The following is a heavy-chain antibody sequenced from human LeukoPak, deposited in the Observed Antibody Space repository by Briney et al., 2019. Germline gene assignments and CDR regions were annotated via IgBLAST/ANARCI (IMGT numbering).Heavy chain of an antibody. CDR1: GFTFSSYA. J-gene: IGHJ6*04. D-gene: IGHD3-10*01. CDR2: ISYDGSNK. CDR3: ARDHYTVRGVIGGMDV. Sequence: GGSLRLSCAASGFTFSSYAMHWVRQAPGKGLEGVAVISYDGSNKYYADSVKGRFTISRDNSKNTLYLQMNSLRAEDTAVYYCARDHYTVRGVIGGMDVWGKGTTVTVSS. V-gene: IGHV3-30*04.